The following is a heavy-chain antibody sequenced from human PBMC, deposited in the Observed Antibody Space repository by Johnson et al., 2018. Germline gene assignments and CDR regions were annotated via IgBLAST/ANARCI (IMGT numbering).Heavy chain of an antibody. Sequence: EVQLVESGGGLVQPGRSLRLSCAASGFTFDDYAMHWVRQAPGKGLEWVSGISWGGGSIEYADSVKGRFTISRDNAKNSLYLQMKRLRAEDTALYYCAKDAGITIRRDKYLQHWGQGTLVTVCS. CDR3: AKDAGITIRRDKYLQH. J-gene: IGHJ1*01. CDR1: GFTFDDYA. D-gene: IGHD3-10*01. CDR2: ISWGGGSI. V-gene: IGHV3-9*01.